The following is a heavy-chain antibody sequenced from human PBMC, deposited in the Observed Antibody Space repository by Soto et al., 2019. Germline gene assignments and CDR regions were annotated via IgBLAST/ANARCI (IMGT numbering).Heavy chain of an antibody. CDR1: GFTFSSYA. CDR3: AKDLLLTTITTVGD. D-gene: IGHD4-17*01. J-gene: IGHJ4*02. Sequence: PGGSLRLSCAASGFTFSSYAMNWVRQAPGKGLEWVSGISGSDDNRYYADSVKGRFSISRDNSKNTLYLQMFSLRAEDTAVYYCAKDLLLTTITTVGDWGQGTLVTVSS. V-gene: IGHV3-23*01. CDR2: ISGSDDNR.